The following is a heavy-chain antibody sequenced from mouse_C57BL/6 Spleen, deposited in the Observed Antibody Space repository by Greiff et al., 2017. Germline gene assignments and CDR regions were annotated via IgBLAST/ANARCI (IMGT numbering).Heavy chain of an antibody. CDR1: GYTFTDYY. J-gene: IGHJ3*01. CDR2: INPNNGGT. V-gene: IGHV1-26*01. D-gene: IGHD2-4*01. CDR3: ARSDYDEGAWFAY. Sequence: VQLQQSGPELVKPGASVKISCKASGYTFTDYYMNWVKQSHGKSLEWIGDINPNNGGTSYNEKFKGKATLTVDKSSSTAYMELRSLTSEDSAVYYCARSDYDEGAWFAYWGQVTLVTVSA.